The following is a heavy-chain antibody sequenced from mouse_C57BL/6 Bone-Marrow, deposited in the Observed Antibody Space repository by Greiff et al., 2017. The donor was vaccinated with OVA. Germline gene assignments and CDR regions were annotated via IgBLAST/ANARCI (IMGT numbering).Heavy chain of an antibody. J-gene: IGHJ3*01. Sequence: VQLKESGAELVRPGASVKLSCTASGFNIKDDYMHWVKQRPEQGLEWIGWIDPENGDTEYASKFQGKATITADTSSNTAYLQLSSLTSEDTAVDYCTPYYYGSSWFAYWGQGTLVTVSA. CDR2: IDPENGDT. V-gene: IGHV14-4*01. D-gene: IGHD1-1*01. CDR3: TPYYYGSSWFAY. CDR1: GFNIKDDY.